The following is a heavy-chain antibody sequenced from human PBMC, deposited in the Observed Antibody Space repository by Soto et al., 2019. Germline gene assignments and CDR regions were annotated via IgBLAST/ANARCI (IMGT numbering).Heavy chain of an antibody. CDR2: IIPIFGTA. D-gene: IGHD3-3*01. Sequence: QVQLVQSGAEVKKPGSSVKVSCKASGGTFSSYAISWVRQAPGQGLEWMGGIIPIFGTANYAQKFQGRVTITADESTSTAYMELSSLRSEDTAVYYCARDWYDFWSGYYSYYYYGMDVWGQGTTVTVSS. CDR1: GGTFSSYA. CDR3: ARDWYDFWSGYYSYYYYGMDV. V-gene: IGHV1-69*01. J-gene: IGHJ6*02.